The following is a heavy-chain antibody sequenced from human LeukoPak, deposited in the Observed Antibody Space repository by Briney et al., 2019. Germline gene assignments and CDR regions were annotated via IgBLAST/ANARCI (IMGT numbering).Heavy chain of an antibody. Sequence: PGGSLRLSCAASGFTVSSNYMSWVRQAPGKGLEWVSVIYSGGSTYYADSVKGRFTISRDNSKNTLYLQMNSLRAEDTAVYYCATPILTYPDRAWGQGTMVTVSP. CDR2: IYSGGST. CDR1: GFTVSSNY. V-gene: IGHV3-66*04. J-gene: IGHJ3*01. D-gene: IGHD3-9*01. CDR3: ATPILTYPDRA.